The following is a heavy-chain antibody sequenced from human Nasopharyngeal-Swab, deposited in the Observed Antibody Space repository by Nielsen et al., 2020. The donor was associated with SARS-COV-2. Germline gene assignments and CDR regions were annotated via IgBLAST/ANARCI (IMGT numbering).Heavy chain of an antibody. V-gene: IGHV3-49*02. Sequence: WIRQPPGKGLEWVGFIRSKAYGGTTEYAASAKGRFTISRDDSKSIAYLQMNSLKTEDTAVYYCTRGGDCSGGSCQTWIQLWADYWGQGTLVTVSS. CDR2: IRSKAYGGTT. J-gene: IGHJ4*02. CDR3: TRGGDCSGGSCQTWIQLWADY. D-gene: IGHD2-15*01.